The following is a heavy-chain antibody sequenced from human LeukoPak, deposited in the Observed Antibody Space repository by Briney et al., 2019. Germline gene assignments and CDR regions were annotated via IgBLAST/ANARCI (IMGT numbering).Heavy chain of an antibody. D-gene: IGHD3-22*01. V-gene: IGHV3-48*02. CDR3: ARDHYDSSGYRLDY. J-gene: IGHJ4*02. CDR2: ISSSSSTI. Sequence: GSLRLSFAASGFPFSSYSMNWVRPAPGQGLEWISYISSSSSTIYYADSVKGRFTISRGNAKNSLYLQRNSLSDEDTAVYYCARDHYDSSGYRLDYWGQGTLVTASS. CDR1: GFPFSSYS.